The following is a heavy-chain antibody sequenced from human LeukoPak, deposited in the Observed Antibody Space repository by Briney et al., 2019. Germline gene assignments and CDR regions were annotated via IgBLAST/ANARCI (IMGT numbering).Heavy chain of an antibody. CDR2: IIPIFGTA. J-gene: IGHJ6*03. D-gene: IGHD1-1*01. V-gene: IGHV1-69*13. Sequence: GASVKVSCKASGGTFSSYAISWVRQAPGQGLEWMGGIIPIFGTANYAQKFQGRVTITADESTSTAYMELSSLRSEDTAVYYCASSYLGRALETRPYYYYYMDVWGKGTTVTVSS. CDR3: ASSYLGRALETRPYYYYYMDV. CDR1: GGTFSSYA.